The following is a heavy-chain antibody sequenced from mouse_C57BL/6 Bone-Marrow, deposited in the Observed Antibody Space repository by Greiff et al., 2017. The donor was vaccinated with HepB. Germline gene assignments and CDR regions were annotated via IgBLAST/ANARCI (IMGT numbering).Heavy chain of an antibody. CDR2: IDPETGGT. J-gene: IGHJ3*01. D-gene: IGHD2-5*01. CDR1: GYTFTDYE. V-gene: IGHV1-15*01. CDR3: TREGSNSPWFAY. Sequence: QVQLKQSGAELVRPGASVTLSCKASGYTFTDYEMHWVKQTPVHGLEWIGAIDPETGGTAYNQKFKGKAILTADKSSSTAYMELRSLTSEDSAVYYCTREGSNSPWFAYWGQGTLVTVSA.